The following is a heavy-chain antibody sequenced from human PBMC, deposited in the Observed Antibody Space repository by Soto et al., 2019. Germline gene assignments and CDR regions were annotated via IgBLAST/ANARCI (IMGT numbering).Heavy chain of an antibody. V-gene: IGHV3-33*01. D-gene: IGHD2-15*01. J-gene: IGHJ4*02. CDR3: ARDGYCSGGSCYSVPVFDN. CDR2: IWYDGSNK. Sequence: QVPLVESGGGVVQPGRSLRLSCAASGFTCSSYGMHWVRQAPGKGLEWVAVIWYDGSNKYYADSVKGRFTISRDNSKNTLYLQMNSLRAEDTAMYYCARDGYCSGGSCYSVPVFDNWGQGTLVTVSS. CDR1: GFTCSSYG.